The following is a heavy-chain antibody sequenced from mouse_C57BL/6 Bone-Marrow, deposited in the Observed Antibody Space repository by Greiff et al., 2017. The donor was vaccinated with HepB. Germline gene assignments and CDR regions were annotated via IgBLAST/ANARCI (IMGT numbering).Heavy chain of an antibody. Sequence: EVQLQQSGAELVRPGASVKLSCTASGFNIKDDYMHWVKQRPEPGLEWIGWIDPENGDTEYASKFQGKATITADPSSNTAYLQLSSLTSEDTAVYYCTTWGLPDDLDYWGQGTTLTVSS. J-gene: IGHJ2*01. V-gene: IGHV14-4*01. CDR3: TTWGLPDDLDY. CDR1: GFNIKDDY. D-gene: IGHD2-4*01. CDR2: IDPENGDT.